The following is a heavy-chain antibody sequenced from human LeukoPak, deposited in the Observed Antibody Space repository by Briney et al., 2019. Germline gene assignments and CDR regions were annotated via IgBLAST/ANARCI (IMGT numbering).Heavy chain of an antibody. CDR3: ARGPWKVAGPHGAFDI. J-gene: IGHJ3*02. CDR2: IYTSGST. Sequence: SQTLSLTCTVSGGSISSGSYYWSWIRQPAGKGLEWIGRIYTSGSTNYNPSLKSRVTTSVDTSKNQFSLKLSSVTAADTAVYYCARGPWKVAGPHGAFDIWGQGTMVTVSS. V-gene: IGHV4-61*02. D-gene: IGHD6-19*01. CDR1: GGSISSGSYY.